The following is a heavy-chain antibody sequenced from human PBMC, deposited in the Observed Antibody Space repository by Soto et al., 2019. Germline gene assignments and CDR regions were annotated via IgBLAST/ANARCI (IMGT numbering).Heavy chain of an antibody. D-gene: IGHD6-19*01. CDR1: GFTFSSYW. J-gene: IGHJ4*02. V-gene: IGHV3-74*01. CDR2: INSDGSST. Sequence: EVQLVESGGGLVQPGGSLRLSCAASGFTFSSYWMHWVRQAPGKGLVWVSRINSDGSSTSYADSVKGRFTISRDNAKNTLYLQMNSLRAEDTAVYYCATVHDSSGWSRKYYFDYWGQGTLVTVSS. CDR3: ATVHDSSGWSRKYYFDY.